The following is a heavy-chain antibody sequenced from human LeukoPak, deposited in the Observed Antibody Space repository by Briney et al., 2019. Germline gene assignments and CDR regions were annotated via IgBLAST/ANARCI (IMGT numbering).Heavy chain of an antibody. J-gene: IGHJ4*02. CDR2: IYYTGST. Sequence: SETLSLTCTISGGSVSDYYWSWIRQSPGKGLAWIGYIYYTGSTTYNPSLKSRVTISADTSKNQFSLKLSSVTAADTAVYYCARVTIFYYFDYWGQGTLVTVSS. D-gene: IGHD3-9*01. V-gene: IGHV4-59*02. CDR3: ARVTIFYYFDY. CDR1: GGSVSDYY.